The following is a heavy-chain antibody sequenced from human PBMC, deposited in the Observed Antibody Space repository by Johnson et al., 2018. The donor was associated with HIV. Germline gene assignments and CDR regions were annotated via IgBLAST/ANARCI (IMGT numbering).Heavy chain of an antibody. V-gene: IGHV3-20*04. Sequence: VQLVESGGGVVRPGGSLRLSCAVSGFMVADYGMSWVRQVPGKGLAWVSGINWNGGSKGYADSAKGRFTISRDNSKNTLYLQMNSLRAEDTAVYYCARDRGAFDIWGQGTMVTVSS. CDR1: GFMVADYG. J-gene: IGHJ3*02. CDR3: ARDRGAFDI. CDR2: INWNGGSK.